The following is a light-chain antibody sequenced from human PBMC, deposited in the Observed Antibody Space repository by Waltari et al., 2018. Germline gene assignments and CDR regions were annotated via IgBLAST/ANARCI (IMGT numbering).Light chain of an antibody. CDR1: SRDVAAYDS. J-gene: IGLJ1*01. CDR2: EVS. Sequence: QSALTQPPSASGSPGQSGTISCPGSSRDVAAYDSVSWYKQRPGQAPKVLFYEVSKPPSGFPHRFSGSKSGATASLTVSWLQAEDEGDYYCASYAGGDTPYVFGTGTTVTV. CDR3: ASYAGGDTPYV. V-gene: IGLV2-8*01.